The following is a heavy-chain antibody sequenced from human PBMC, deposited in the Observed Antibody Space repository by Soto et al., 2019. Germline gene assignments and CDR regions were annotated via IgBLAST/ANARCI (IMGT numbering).Heavy chain of an antibody. CDR2: IIPILGIA. J-gene: IGHJ4*02. V-gene: IGHV1-69*04. CDR3: ARDPLRYFDWLSPYYFDY. D-gene: IGHD3-9*01. CDR1: GGTFSSYT. Sequence: SVKVSCKASGGTFSSYTISWVRQAPGQGLEWMGRIIPILGIANYAQKFQGRVTITADKSTSTAYMELSSLRSEDTAVYYCARDPLRYFDWLSPYYFDYWGQGTLVTVSS.